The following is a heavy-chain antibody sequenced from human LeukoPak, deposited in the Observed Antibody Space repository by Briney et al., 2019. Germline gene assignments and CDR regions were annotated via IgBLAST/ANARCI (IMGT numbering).Heavy chain of an antibody. CDR3: ARGPGVGAYYGWFDP. CDR2: IYYSGNT. CDR1: GGSISSSSYY. V-gene: IGHV4-39*01. D-gene: IGHD1-26*01. Sequence: SETLSLTCTVSGGSISSSSYYWGWIRQPPGKGLEWIGSIYYSGNTYYNASLKSRVTISVDTSKNQFSLKLSSVTAADTAVYYCARGPGVGAYYGWFDPWGQGTLVTVSS. J-gene: IGHJ5*02.